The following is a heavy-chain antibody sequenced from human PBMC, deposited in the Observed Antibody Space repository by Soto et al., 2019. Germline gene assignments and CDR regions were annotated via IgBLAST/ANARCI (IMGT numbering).Heavy chain of an antibody. V-gene: IGHV3-74*01. J-gene: IGHJ4*02. D-gene: IGHD3-22*01. Sequence: EVQLVESGGGLVQPGGSLRLSCAASGFTFSSYWMHWVRQAPGKGLVWVSRINSDGSSTSYADSVKGRFTISRDNDKNTLYLQMNSLRAEDTAVYYCARDYYDSSGYYSPLDYWGQGTLVTVSS. CDR1: GFTFSSYW. CDR3: ARDYYDSSGYYSPLDY. CDR2: INSDGSST.